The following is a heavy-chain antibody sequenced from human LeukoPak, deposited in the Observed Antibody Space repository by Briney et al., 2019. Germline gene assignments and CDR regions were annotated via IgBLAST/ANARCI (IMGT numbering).Heavy chain of an antibody. J-gene: IGHJ6*03. V-gene: IGHV4-59*12. Sequence: SETLSLTCTVSGGSISSYYWSWIRQPPGKGLEWIGYIYYSGSTNYNPSLKSRVTISVDTSKNQFSLKLSSVTAADTAVYYCARLFGVTVFSAYYYYYMDVWGKGTTVTISS. CDR2: IYYSGST. D-gene: IGHD3-16*01. CDR1: GGSISSYY. CDR3: ARLFGVTVFSAYYYYYMDV.